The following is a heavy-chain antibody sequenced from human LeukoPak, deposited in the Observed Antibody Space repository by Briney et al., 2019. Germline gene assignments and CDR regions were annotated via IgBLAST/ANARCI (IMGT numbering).Heavy chain of an antibody. V-gene: IGHV1-8*03. D-gene: IGHD2-15*01. CDR1: GYTFTSYD. CDR3: ASPVYCSGGSCYSFDY. J-gene: IGHJ4*02. Sequence: ASVKVSCKASGYTFTSYDINWVRQATGQGVEWMGWMNPNSGNTRYAQKFQGRVTITRNTSISTAYMELSSLRSEDTAVYYCASPVYCSGGSCYSFDYWGQGTLVTVSS. CDR2: MNPNSGNT.